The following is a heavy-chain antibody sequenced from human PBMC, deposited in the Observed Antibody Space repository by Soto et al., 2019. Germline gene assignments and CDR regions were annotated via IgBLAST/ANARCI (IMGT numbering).Heavy chain of an antibody. CDR2: IYYTGAT. V-gene: IGHV4-39*01. Sequence: PSETLSLTSTVSGGSLSSIGCYWGWIRPPPGKGLEWIASIYYTGATYYSASLESRVTISVDTSENKFFLKLRSVTAADTAIYYCARLGSRGWPYYSGMDVWGQGTTVTVSS. CDR3: ARLGSRGWPYYSGMDV. J-gene: IGHJ6*02. D-gene: IGHD3-10*01. CDR1: GGSLSSIGCY.